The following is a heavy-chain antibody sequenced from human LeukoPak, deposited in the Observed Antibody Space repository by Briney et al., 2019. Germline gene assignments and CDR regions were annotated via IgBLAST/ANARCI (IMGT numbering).Heavy chain of an antibody. CDR2: MNPNSGNT. CDR3: ARGPGEYQLLHYYYYMDV. Sequence: ASVKVSCNSSGYTFTSYDINWVRQATGQGLEWMGWMNPNSGNTGYAQKFQGRVTMTRNTSISTAYMELSSLRSEDTAVSYCARGPGEYQLLHYYYYMDVWGKGTTVTVSS. J-gene: IGHJ6*03. D-gene: IGHD2-2*01. CDR1: GYTFTSYD. V-gene: IGHV1-8*01.